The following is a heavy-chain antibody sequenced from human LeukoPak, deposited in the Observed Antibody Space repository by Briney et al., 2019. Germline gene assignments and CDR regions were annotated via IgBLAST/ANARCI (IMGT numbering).Heavy chain of an antibody. V-gene: IGHV4-4*07. CDR2: IYTSGST. CDR3: ARGTGTYYYGSGIRYNWFDP. D-gene: IGHD3-10*01. CDR1: GGSISSYY. J-gene: IGHJ5*02. Sequence: SETLSLTCTVSGGSISSYYWSWIRQPAGKGLEWIGRIYTSGSTNYNPSLKSRVTMSVDTSKNQFSLKLSSVTAADTAVYYCARGTGTYYYGSGIRYNWFDPWGQGTLVTVSS.